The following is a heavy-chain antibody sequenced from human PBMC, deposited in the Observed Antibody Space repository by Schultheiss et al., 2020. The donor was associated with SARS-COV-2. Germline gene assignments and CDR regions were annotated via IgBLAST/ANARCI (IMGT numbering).Heavy chain of an antibody. V-gene: IGHV4-31*03. CDR3: ARGGFGGIDY. CDR2: IYYSGST. CDR1: GGSISSGGYY. D-gene: IGHD3-3*01. Sequence: SETLSLTCTVSGGSISSGGYYWSWIRQHPGKGLEWIGYIYYSGSTNYNPSLKSRVTISVDKSKNQFSLKLSSVTAADTAVYYCARGGFGGIDYWGQGTLVTVAS. J-gene: IGHJ4*02.